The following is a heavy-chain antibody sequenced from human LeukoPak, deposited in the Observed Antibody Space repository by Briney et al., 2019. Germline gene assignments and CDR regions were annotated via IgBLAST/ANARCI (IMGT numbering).Heavy chain of an antibody. V-gene: IGHV1-2*02. CDR2: INPKSGGT. J-gene: IGHJ4*02. Sequence: RASVKVSCKASGGTFSSYAISWVRQAPGQGLEWMGWINPKSGGTSYPQKFQGRLTMTRDTSISTAYMELSRLGSDDTAVYYCVPSANYYYFDYWGQGTLVTVSS. CDR3: VPSANYYYFDY. CDR1: GGTFSSYA. D-gene: IGHD4/OR15-4a*01.